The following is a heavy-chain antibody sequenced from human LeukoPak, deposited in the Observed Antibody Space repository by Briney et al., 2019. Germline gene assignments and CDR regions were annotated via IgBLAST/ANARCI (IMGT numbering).Heavy chain of an antibody. D-gene: IGHD5-18*01. J-gene: IGHJ4*02. CDR3: ARDALHTAHFDY. CDR2: VSASSDI. Sequence: GGSLLLCCAASGYTFSSYIMNWVRQAPGKGLQWVSTVSASSDIHYSDSVKGRFTISRDNARNSLYLQMNSLRDEDTAVYYCARDALHTAHFDYWGQGTLVTVSS. CDR1: GYTFSSYI. V-gene: IGHV3-48*02.